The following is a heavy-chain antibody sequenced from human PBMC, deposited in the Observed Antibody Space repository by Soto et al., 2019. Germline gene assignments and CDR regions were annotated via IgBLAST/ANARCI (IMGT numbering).Heavy chain of an antibody. CDR2: IYHSGST. D-gene: IGHD5-18*01. Sequence: SETLSLTCAVSGGSISSGGYSWSWIRQPPGKGLEWIGYIYHSGSTYYNPSLKSRVTISVDRSKNQFSLKLSSVTAADTAVYYCARADTAMENFDYWGRGTLVTVSS. V-gene: IGHV4-30-2*01. J-gene: IGHJ4*02. CDR3: ARADTAMENFDY. CDR1: GGSISSGGYS.